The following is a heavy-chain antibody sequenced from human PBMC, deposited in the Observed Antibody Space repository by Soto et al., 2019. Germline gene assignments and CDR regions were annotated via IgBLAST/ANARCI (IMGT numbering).Heavy chain of an antibody. D-gene: IGHD1-26*01. J-gene: IGHJ5*02. V-gene: IGHV1-69*01. CDR1: GGTFSSYA. CDR2: IIPIFGTA. Sequence: QVQLVQSGAEVKKPGSSVKVSCKASGGTFSSYAISWVRQAPGQGLEWMGGIIPIFGTANYAQKFQGRVTITADESTNTAQMERSSLRSEDTAVYSWARRSGWELLGGGFDPWGQGTLVTVSS. CDR3: ARRSGWELLGGGFDP.